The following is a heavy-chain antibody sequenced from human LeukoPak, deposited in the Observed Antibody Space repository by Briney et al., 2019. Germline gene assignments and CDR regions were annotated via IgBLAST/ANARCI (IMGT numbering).Heavy chain of an antibody. D-gene: IGHD2-2*01. Sequence: PGRSLRLSCTASGFTFGDYAMSWVRRAPGKGLEWVGFIRSKAYGGTTEYAASVKGRFTISRDDSKSIAYLQMNSLKTEDTAVYYCTSEDIVVVPAARLTRFDYWGQGTLVTVSS. J-gene: IGHJ4*02. CDR2: IRSKAYGGTT. CDR3: TSEDIVVVPAARLTRFDY. CDR1: GFTFGDYA. V-gene: IGHV3-49*04.